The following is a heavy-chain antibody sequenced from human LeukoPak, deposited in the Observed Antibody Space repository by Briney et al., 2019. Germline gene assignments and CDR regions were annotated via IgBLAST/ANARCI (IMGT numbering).Heavy chain of an antibody. CDR3: ARGLASGYPPIPFDY. D-gene: IGHD3-3*01. CDR1: GDSISSYY. J-gene: IGHJ4*02. Sequence: SETLSLTCTVSGDSISSYYWTWIRQPAGKGLEWIGRISTSGNPNYNPSLKSRVTMSVDTSKNEFSLNLTSVTAADTAVYYCARGLASGYPPIPFDYWGQGTLVTVSS. CDR2: ISTSGNP. V-gene: IGHV4-4*07.